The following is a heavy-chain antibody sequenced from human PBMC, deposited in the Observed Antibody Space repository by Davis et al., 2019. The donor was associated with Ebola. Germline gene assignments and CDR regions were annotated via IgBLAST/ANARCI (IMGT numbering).Heavy chain of an antibody. V-gene: IGHV4-34*01. D-gene: IGHD2-15*01. CDR1: GGSFSGYY. Sequence: MPSETLSLTCAVYGGSFSGYYWSWIRQPPGKGLEWFGEINHSGSTNYNPSLKSRVTISVDKSKNQFSLKLSSVTAADTAVYYCARVGVVVVAATWKYYYGMDVWGEGTTVTVSS. CDR2: INHSGST. J-gene: IGHJ6*04. CDR3: ARVGVVVVAATWKYYYGMDV.